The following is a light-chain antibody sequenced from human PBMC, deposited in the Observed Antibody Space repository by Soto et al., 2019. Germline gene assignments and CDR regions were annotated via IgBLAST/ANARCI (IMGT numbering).Light chain of an antibody. J-gene: IGLJ2*01. CDR2: DVS. CDR1: SSDVGGYNY. V-gene: IGLV2-14*01. CDR3: SSYTSGSTVV. Sequence: QSALTQPASVSGSPGQSITISCTGTSSDVGGYNYVSWYQQHPGSAPQLMIYDVSNRPSGVSNRFSGSRSGNTAPLAISGLQTEDEADYYCSSYTSGSTVVFGGGTKLAVL.